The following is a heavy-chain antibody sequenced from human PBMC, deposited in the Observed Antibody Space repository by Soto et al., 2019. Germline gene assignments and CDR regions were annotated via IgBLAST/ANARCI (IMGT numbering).Heavy chain of an antibody. Sequence: ASVKVSCKASRYSFSTYALHWVRQAPGQRLEWMGWINAYNGDTKYSEKFQGRVTITTDTSANTAYMELTSLTSEDTSVYYCASDSGTGVALRVYPFDYWGQGTLVTVSS. J-gene: IGHJ4*02. V-gene: IGHV1-3*01. CDR2: INAYNGDT. CDR1: RYSFSTYA. CDR3: ASDSGTGVALRVYPFDY. D-gene: IGHD7-27*01.